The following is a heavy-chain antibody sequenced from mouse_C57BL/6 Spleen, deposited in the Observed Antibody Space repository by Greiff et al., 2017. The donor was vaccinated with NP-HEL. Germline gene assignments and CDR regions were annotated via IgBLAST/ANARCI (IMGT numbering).Heavy chain of an antibody. D-gene: IGHD4-1*01. Sequence: EVMLVESGGGLVKPGGSLKLSCAASGFTFSSYAMSWVRQTPEKRLEWVATISDGGSYTYYPDNVKGRFTISRDNAKNNLYLQMSHLKSEDTAMYYCARDLGTGIVYWGQGTTLTVSS. J-gene: IGHJ2*01. CDR2: ISDGGSYT. CDR1: GFTFSSYA. V-gene: IGHV5-4*01. CDR3: ARDLGTGIVY.